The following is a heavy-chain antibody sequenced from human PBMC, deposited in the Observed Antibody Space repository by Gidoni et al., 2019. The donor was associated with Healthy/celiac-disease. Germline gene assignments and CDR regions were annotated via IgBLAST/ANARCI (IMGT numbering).Heavy chain of an antibody. J-gene: IGHJ4*02. CDR2: INAGNCNT. CDR3: ARSLYCSSTSCPPEFDY. V-gene: IGHV1-3*01. CDR1: GYTFTSYA. D-gene: IGHD2-2*01. Sequence: QVQLVQSGAEVKKPGASVKVSCKASGYTFTSYAMHWVRQAPGQRLEWMGWINAGNCNTKYSQKFQGRVTITRDTSASTAYMELSSLRSEDTAVYYCARSLYCSSTSCPPEFDYWGQGTLVTVSS.